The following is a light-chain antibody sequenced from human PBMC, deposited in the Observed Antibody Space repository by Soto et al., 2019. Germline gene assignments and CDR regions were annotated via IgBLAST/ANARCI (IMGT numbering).Light chain of an antibody. CDR2: GAF. CDR1: QSVSSN. CDR3: QQYNAYSPT. J-gene: IGKJ1*01. Sequence: EIVMTQSPVTLSVSPGERATLSCRASQSVSSNLAWYQQKPGQAPSLLIYGAFTRATGIPARFSGTGSGTEFTLTISSLQSEDFALYYCQQYNAYSPTFGQGTKVDIK. V-gene: IGKV3-15*01.